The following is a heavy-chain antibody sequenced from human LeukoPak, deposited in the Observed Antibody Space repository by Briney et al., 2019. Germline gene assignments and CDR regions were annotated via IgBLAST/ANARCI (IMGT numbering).Heavy chain of an antibody. CDR2: INPNSGGT. J-gene: IGHJ4*02. Sequence: ASVKVSCKASRYTFIDYYIHWVRQAPGQGLEWMGWINPNSGGTSYAQKFKGRVTMPRDTSISTAYMDLSSLRSDGTAVYYCARSGWVRGVITRNGLDYWGQGTLVTVSS. D-gene: IGHD3-10*01. CDR3: ARSGWVRGVITRNGLDY. V-gene: IGHV1-2*02. CDR1: RYTFIDYY.